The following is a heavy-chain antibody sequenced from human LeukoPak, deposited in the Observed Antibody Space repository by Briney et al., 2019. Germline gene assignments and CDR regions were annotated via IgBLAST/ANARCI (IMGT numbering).Heavy chain of an antibody. CDR2: INHSGST. V-gene: IGHV4-34*01. Sequence: SETLSLTCAVYGGSFSGYYWSWIRQPPGKGLEWIGEINHSGSTNYNPSLKSRVTISVDTSKNQFSLKLSSATAADTAVYYCARGRPRFILTGYYPFDYWGQGTLVTVSS. CDR3: ARGRPRFILTGYYPFDY. J-gene: IGHJ4*02. D-gene: IGHD3-9*01. CDR1: GGSFSGYY.